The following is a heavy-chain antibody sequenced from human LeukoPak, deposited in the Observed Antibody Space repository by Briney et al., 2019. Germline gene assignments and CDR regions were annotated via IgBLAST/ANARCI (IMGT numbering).Heavy chain of an antibody. CDR2: ISGSGGST. CDR1: GFTFSSYA. J-gene: IGHJ6*02. CDR3: AKGDGETYYYYYGMDV. V-gene: IGHV3-23*01. D-gene: IGHD4-17*01. Sequence: GGSLRLSCAASGFTFSSYAMSWVRQAPGKGLEWVSAISGSGGSTYYADSVKGRFTISRDNSKNTLYLQMNSLRAEDTAVCYCAKGDGETYYYYYGMDVWGQGTTVTVSS.